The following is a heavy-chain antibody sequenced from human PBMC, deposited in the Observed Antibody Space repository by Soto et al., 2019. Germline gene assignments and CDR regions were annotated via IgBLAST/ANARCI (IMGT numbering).Heavy chain of an antibody. V-gene: IGHV4-59*01. CDR1: GGSITGYY. CDR2: VFYKGNT. Sequence: QVQLQESGPGLVKPSETLSLTCTVSGGSITGYYWTWIRQPPGKGLGWIGYVFYKGNTNYNPSLESRVTISVDTSANQFSLRLSSVTAADTAVYYCARSGDSFGFTDYWGQGTLVTVSS. D-gene: IGHD5-18*01. CDR3: ARSGDSFGFTDY. J-gene: IGHJ4*02.